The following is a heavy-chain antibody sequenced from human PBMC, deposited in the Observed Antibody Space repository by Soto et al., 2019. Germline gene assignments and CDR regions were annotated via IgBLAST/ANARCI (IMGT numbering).Heavy chain of an antibody. Sequence: PSETLSLTYTVSGGSISSYYWSWIRQPPGKGLEWIGYIYYSGSTNYNPSLKSRVTISVDTSKNQFSLKLSSVTAADTAVYYCARTPTVTTIFYYMDVWGKGTTVTVSS. J-gene: IGHJ6*03. D-gene: IGHD4-17*01. V-gene: IGHV4-59*01. CDR3: ARTPTVTTIFYYMDV. CDR1: GGSISSYY. CDR2: IYYSGST.